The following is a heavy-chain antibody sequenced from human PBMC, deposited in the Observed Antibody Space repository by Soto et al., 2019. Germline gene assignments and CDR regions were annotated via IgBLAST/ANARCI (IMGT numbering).Heavy chain of an antibody. D-gene: IGHD3-22*01. J-gene: IGHJ4*02. CDR2: IDPSDSYT. CDR3: ARSTYYYDSSGYYYHYFDY. V-gene: IGHV5-10-1*01. Sequence: GESLKISCKGSGYSFTSYWISWVRQMPGKGLEWMGRIDPSDSYTNYSPSFQGHVTISADKSISTAYLQWSSLKASDTAMYYCARSTYYYDSSGYYYHYFDYWGQGTLVTVSS. CDR1: GYSFTSYW.